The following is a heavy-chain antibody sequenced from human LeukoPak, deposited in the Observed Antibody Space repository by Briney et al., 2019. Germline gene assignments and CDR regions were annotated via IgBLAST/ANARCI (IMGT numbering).Heavy chain of an antibody. CDR3: ARSGSSWYGLDYFDY. V-gene: IGHV4-4*07. D-gene: IGHD6-13*01. J-gene: IGHJ4*02. CDR1: GGSISSYY. Sequence: SETLSLTCTVSGGSISSYYWSWIRQPAGKGLEWIGRIYTSGSTNYNPSLKSRVTMSVDTSKNQLSLKLSSVTAADTAVYYCARSGSSWYGLDYFDYWGQGTLVTVSS. CDR2: IYTSGST.